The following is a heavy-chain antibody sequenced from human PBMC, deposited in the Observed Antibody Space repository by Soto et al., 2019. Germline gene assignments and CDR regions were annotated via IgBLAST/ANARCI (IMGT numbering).Heavy chain of an antibody. CDR1: GGSISSSNW. CDR2: IYHSGST. V-gene: IGHV4-4*02. D-gene: IGHD1-26*01. CDR3: ARLVGATLSTLYYYYYYGMDV. Sequence: SETLSLTCAVSGGSISSSNWWSWVRQPPGKGLEWIGEIYHSGSTNYNPSLKSRVTISVDKSKNQFSLKLSSVTAADTAVYYCARLVGATLSTLYYYYYYGMDVWGQGTTVTVAS. J-gene: IGHJ6*02.